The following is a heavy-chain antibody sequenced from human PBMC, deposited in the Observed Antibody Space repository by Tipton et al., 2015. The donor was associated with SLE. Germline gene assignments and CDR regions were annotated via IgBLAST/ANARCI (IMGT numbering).Heavy chain of an antibody. CDR1: GFTFSNYA. CDR2: IWYDGNNK. V-gene: IGHV3-33*08. J-gene: IGHJ3*02. CDR3: ARKKVVPFDI. D-gene: IGHD2-15*01. Sequence: SLRLSCAASGFTFSNYALHWVRQAPGKGLEWVAVIWYDGNNKYYADSVKGRFTISRDNSKNTLYLQMNSLRAEDTAVYYCARKKVVPFDIWGQGTMVTVSS.